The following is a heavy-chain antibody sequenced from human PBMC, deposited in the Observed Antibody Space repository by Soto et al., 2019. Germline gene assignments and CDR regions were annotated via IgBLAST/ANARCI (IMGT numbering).Heavy chain of an antibody. Sequence: EVQLEESGGGLVQPGGSLRLSCAASGFTVSSNYMSWVRQAPGKGLEWVSVIYSGGSTYYADSVKGRFTISRDNSKNTLYLQMNSLRAEDTAVYYCARDPSPSVGDGYEIYFDYWGQGTLVTVSS. D-gene: IGHD5-12*01. CDR1: GFTVSSNY. J-gene: IGHJ4*02. CDR3: ARDPSPSVGDGYEIYFDY. CDR2: IYSGGST. V-gene: IGHV3-66*01.